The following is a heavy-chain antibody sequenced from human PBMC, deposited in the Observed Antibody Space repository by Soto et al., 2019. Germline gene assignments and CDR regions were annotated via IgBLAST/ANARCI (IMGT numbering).Heavy chain of an antibody. V-gene: IGHV1-8*01. Sequence: ASVKVSCKASGYTFTSYDINWVRQATGQGLEWMGWMNPNSGNTGYAQKFQGRVTMTRNTSISTAYMELSSLRSEDTAVYYCARGHYYGSGSHDAFDIWGQGTMVTVPS. CDR3: ARGHYYGSGSHDAFDI. CDR1: GYTFTSYD. CDR2: MNPNSGNT. J-gene: IGHJ3*02. D-gene: IGHD3-10*01.